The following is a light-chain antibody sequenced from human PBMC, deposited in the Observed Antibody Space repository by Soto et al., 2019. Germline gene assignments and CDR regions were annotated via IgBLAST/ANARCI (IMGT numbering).Light chain of an antibody. V-gene: IGKV3-11*01. J-gene: IGKJ3*01. CDR2: DAS. CDR1: QSISSY. CDR3: QQRSTWPFT. Sequence: EIVLTQSPATLSLSPGERATLSCRASQSISSYLAWYQQKPDQAPRLLIYDASNRATGIPARFSGSGSGTDFTLTISSLEPEDFAVEYCQQRSTWPFTFGPGTKVDIK.